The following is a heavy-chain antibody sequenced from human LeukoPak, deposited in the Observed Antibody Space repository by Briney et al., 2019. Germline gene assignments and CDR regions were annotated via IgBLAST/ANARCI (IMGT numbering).Heavy chain of an antibody. D-gene: IGHD5-18*01. CDR3: ARHLTAMSAFDI. CDR2: IYYSGTT. CDR1: GGSISSSSYY. Sequence: PSETLSLTCTVSGGSISSSSYYWGWARQPPGKGLEWIGSIYYSGTTYYNPSLKSRVSISVDTSKNQFSLKLSSVAAADTAVYYCARHLTAMSAFDIWGQGTMVTVSS. J-gene: IGHJ3*02. V-gene: IGHV4-39*01.